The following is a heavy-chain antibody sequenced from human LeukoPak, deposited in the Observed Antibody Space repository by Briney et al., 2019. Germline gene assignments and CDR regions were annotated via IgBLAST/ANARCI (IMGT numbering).Heavy chain of an antibody. CDR3: ARVLGTTDFWSGYHNYNWFDP. V-gene: IGHV3-11*01. CDR2: ISSSGSTI. J-gene: IGHJ5*02. D-gene: IGHD3-3*01. CDR1: GFTFSDYY. Sequence: GGSLRLSCAASGFTFSDYYMSWIRQAPGKGLEWVSYISSSGSTIYYADSVKGRFTISRDNAKNSLYLQMNSLRAEDTAVYYCARVLGTTDFWSGYHNYNWFDPWGQGTLVTVSS.